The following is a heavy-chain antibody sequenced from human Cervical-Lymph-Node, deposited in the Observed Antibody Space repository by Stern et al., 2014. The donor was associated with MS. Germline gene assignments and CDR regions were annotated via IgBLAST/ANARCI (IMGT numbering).Heavy chain of an antibody. CDR3: ARGVCGTCYRQDY. V-gene: IGHV1-3*01. CDR2: INGGDGDT. D-gene: IGHD2-15*01. CDR1: GYSLSNYA. J-gene: IGHJ4*02. Sequence: VQLLQSGAEVKKPGASVKISCKTSGYSLSNYAMHWMRQAPGQSLEWMGWINGGDGDTRYSRNFQGRVTITRDTAANMVYMELSSLRSEDTAMYYCARGVCGTCYRQDYWGQGTLVTVSS.